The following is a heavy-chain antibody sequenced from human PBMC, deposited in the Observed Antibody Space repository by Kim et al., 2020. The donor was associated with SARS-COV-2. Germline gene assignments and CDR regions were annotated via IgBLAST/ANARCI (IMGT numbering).Heavy chain of an antibody. CDR2: INHSGST. CDR3: ARGRFDWVLYARVNDAFD. Sequence: SETLSLTCAVYGGSFSGYYWSWIRQPPGKGLEWIGEINHSGSTNYNPSLKSRVTISVDTSKNQFSLKLSSVTAADTAVYYCARGRFDWVLYARVNDAFD. J-gene: IGHJ3*02. D-gene: IGHD3-9*01. V-gene: IGHV4-34*01. CDR1: GGSFSGYY.